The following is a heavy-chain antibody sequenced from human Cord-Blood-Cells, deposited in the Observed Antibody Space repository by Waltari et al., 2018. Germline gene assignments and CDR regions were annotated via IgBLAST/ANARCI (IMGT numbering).Heavy chain of an antibody. J-gene: IGHJ3*02. CDR1: GFTFSSYG. CDR2: IWYDGSNK. D-gene: IGHD4-17*01. CDR3: ARGTTVVSRGSNAFDI. Sequence: LVESGGGVVQPGRSLRLSCAASGFTFSSYGMHWVRQAPGKGLEWVAVIWYDGSNKYYADSVKGRFTISRDNSKNTLYLQMNSLRAEDTAVYYCARGTTVVSRGSNAFDIWGQGTMVTVSS. V-gene: IGHV3-33*01.